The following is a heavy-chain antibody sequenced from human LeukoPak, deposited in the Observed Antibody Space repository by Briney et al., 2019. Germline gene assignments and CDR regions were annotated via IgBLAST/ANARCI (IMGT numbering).Heavy chain of an antibody. Sequence: SETLSLTCTVSGGSINSYYWSWIRQSPGKGLEWTGYIYYRGGTNYNSSLKSRVTISVDTSNNQFSLKLTSVTAADTAMYYCARGSLYSSGRGWYFDLWGRGTLVTVSS. V-gene: IGHV4-59*01. CDR3: ARGSLYSSGRGWYFDL. J-gene: IGHJ2*01. CDR1: GGSINSYY. D-gene: IGHD6-19*01. CDR2: IYYRGGT.